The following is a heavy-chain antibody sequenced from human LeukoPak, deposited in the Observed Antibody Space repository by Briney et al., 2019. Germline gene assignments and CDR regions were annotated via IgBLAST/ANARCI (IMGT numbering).Heavy chain of an antibody. Sequence: SETLSLTCTVSGGSISSYYWSWIRQPPGKGLEWLGYTYYSGSTNYSPSLKSRVTISVDTSKNQFSLKLSSVTAADTAVYYCARVYSSGWPDYFDYWGQGTLVTVSS. CDR3: ARVYSSGWPDYFDY. D-gene: IGHD6-19*01. V-gene: IGHV4-59*01. CDR1: GGSISSYY. CDR2: TYYSGST. J-gene: IGHJ4*02.